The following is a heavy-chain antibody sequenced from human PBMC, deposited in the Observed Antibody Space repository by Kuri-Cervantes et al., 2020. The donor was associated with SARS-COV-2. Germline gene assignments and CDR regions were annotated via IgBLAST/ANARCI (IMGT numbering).Heavy chain of an antibody. Sequence: GSLRLSCTVSGGSISSYYWSWIRQPPGKGLEWIGYIYYSGSTNYNPSLKSRATISVDTPKNQFSLKLSSVTAADTAVYYCARGTNIAAAGTLDYWGQGTLVTVSS. V-gene: IGHV4-59*01. D-gene: IGHD6-13*01. CDR2: IYYSGST. CDR3: ARGTNIAAAGTLDY. J-gene: IGHJ4*02. CDR1: GGSISSYY.